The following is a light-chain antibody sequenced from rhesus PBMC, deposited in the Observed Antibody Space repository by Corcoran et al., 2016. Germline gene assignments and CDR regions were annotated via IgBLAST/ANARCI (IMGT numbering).Light chain of an antibody. Sequence: DIQLTQSPSSLSASVGDRVTITCRASQGISSYLAWYQQKSGKAPKLLIVDASSLQSGVPSRFSGTGSGIEFTLTISRLQPEDFATYYCQQRNTFPFTFGPGTKLDIK. J-gene: IGKJ3*01. CDR2: DAS. CDR1: QGISSY. V-gene: IGKV1-38*01. CDR3: QQRNTFPFT.